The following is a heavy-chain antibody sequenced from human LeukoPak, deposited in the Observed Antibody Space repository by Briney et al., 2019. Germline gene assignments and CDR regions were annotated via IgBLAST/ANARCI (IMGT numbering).Heavy chain of an antibody. J-gene: IGHJ6*03. CDR3: ARGDPGARVVRGIINYYYYMDV. CDR2: IYYSGST. V-gene: IGHV4-59*01. Sequence: KPSETLSLTCTVSGGSISSYYWSWIRQPPGKGLEWIGYIYYSGSTNYNPSLKSRVTISVDTSKNQFSLKLSSVTAADTAVYYCARGDPGARVVRGIINYYYYMDVWGKGTTVTISS. D-gene: IGHD3-10*01. CDR1: GGSISSYY.